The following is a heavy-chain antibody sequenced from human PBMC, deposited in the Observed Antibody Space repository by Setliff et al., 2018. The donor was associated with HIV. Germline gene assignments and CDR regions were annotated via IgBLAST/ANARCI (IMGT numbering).Heavy chain of an antibody. CDR2: VTHSGST. CDR3: ARGRKKTLAVSGTRYFDF. Sequence: SETLSLTCAVYGGSLSGFYWTFIRQSPGKGLEWIGEVTHSGSTTYDPSLKSRITISVDTSKNQFSLKLTSVTAADMGVYYCARGRKKTLAVSGTRYFDFWGQETLVTVSS. D-gene: IGHD6-19*01. J-gene: IGHJ4*02. V-gene: IGHV4-34*01. CDR1: GGSLSGFY.